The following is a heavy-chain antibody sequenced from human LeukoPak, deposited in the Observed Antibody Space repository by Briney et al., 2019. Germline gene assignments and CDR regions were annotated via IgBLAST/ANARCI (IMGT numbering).Heavy chain of an antibody. D-gene: IGHD5-12*01. CDR1: GGSFSGYY. Sequence: PSETLSLTCAVYGGSFSGYYWSWIRQPPGKGLEWIGSIDSSGNTYYNPSLKSRVTTSVDTSKNQFSLKLSSVTAADTAVYYCTRRRSGYNTDYWGQGTLVTVSS. J-gene: IGHJ4*02. CDR3: TRRRSGYNTDY. CDR2: IDSSGNT. V-gene: IGHV4-34*01.